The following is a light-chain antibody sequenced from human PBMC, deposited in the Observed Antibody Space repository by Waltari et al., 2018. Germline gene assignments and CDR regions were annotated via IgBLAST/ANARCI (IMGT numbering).Light chain of an antibody. Sequence: DFVMTQSPDSLAVSLGERATINCRSSQTILDNADKNNYLAWYQHKPGHPPKLLISWASARESGVPDRFTGSGSGTDFTLTISSLQAEDVAIYYCQQYYTTPRTFGQGTKVEVK. CDR3: QQYYTTPRT. CDR2: WAS. CDR1: QTILDNADKNNY. J-gene: IGKJ1*01. V-gene: IGKV4-1*01.